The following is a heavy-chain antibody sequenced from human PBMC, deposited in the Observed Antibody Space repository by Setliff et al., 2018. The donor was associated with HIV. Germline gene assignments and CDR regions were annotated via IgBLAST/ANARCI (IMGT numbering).Heavy chain of an antibody. CDR2: IDTSGST. D-gene: IGHD6-13*01. Sequence: NPSETLSLTCTVSGGSISSYYWSWIRQPPGKGLEWIGYIDTSGSTNYNPSLKSRVTLSVDTSKNQFSLKLSSVTAADTAVYYCARGVRGSWLVYWFDPWGQGTLVTVSS. V-gene: IGHV4-4*09. CDR1: GGSISSYY. J-gene: IGHJ5*02. CDR3: ARGVRGSWLVYWFDP.